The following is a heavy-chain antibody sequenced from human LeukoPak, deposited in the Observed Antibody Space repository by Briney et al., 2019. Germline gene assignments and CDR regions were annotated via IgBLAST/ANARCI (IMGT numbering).Heavy chain of an antibody. Sequence: SLSXSGVGVGWXXXPPGKALXWLAXIYWDDDKRYSPSLKSRLTITKDTSKNQVVLTMTNMDPVDTATYYCAHLSKYCTKGVCYYFDYWGQGTLVTVSS. J-gene: IGHJ4*02. CDR3: AHLSKYCTKGVCYYFDY. V-gene: IGHV2-5*02. D-gene: IGHD2-8*01. CDR1: SLSXSGVG. CDR2: IYWDDDK.